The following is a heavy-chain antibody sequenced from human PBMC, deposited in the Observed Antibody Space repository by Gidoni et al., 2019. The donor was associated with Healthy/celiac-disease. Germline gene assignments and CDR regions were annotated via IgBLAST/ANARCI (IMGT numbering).Heavy chain of an antibody. V-gene: IGHV3-48*03. Sequence: EVQLVESGGGLVQPGGSLRLSCAASGFTFSSYEMNWVRQAPGKGLEWVSYISSSGSTIYYADSVKGRFTISRDNAKNSLYLQMNSLRAEDTAVYYCARDGVARGSYGMDVWGQGTTVTVSS. CDR2: ISSSGSTI. J-gene: IGHJ6*02. CDR1: GFTFSSYE. CDR3: ARDGVARGSYGMDV. D-gene: IGHD5-12*01.